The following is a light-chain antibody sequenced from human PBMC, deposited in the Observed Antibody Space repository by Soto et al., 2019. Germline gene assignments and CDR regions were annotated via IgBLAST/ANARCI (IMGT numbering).Light chain of an antibody. J-gene: IGKJ1*01. CDR2: GAS. Sequence: EIVLTQSPGTLSLSPGERATLSCRASQSVSSSYLAWYQQEPDQAPRLLIYGASSRATGIPDRFSGSGSGTDFTLTISRLEPEDFAVYYCQQYGNSPTFGQGTKVEIK. V-gene: IGKV3-20*01. CDR1: QSVSSSY. CDR3: QQYGNSPT.